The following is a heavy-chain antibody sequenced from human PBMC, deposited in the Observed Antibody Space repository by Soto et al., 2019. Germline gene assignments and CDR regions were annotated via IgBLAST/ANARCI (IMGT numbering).Heavy chain of an antibody. CDR3: ARHQGQQLPGWFDP. J-gene: IGHJ5*02. V-gene: IGHV4-39*01. CDR1: GGSISSSSYY. Sequence: SETLSLTCTVSGGSISSSSYYWGWIRQPPGKGLEWIGSIYYSGSTYYNPSLRSRVTISVDTSKNQFSLKLSSVTAADTAVYYCARHQGQQLPGWFDPWGQGTLVTVSS. D-gene: IGHD6-13*01. CDR2: IYYSGST.